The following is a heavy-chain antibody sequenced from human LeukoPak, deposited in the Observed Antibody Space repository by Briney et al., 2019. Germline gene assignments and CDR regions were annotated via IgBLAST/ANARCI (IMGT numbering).Heavy chain of an antibody. V-gene: IGHV3-23*01. CDR2: ISGSGGTT. CDR1: GFTFSDYA. D-gene: IGHD1-14*01. J-gene: IGHJ4*02. CDR3: AKLHNLDCDY. Sequence: GGSLRLSCAASGFTFSDYAMSWVRQAPGTGLEWVSTISGSGGTTYYADSVKGRFTISRDNSKNTLYLQMNSLRPEDTAVYYCAKLHNLDCDYWGLGTLATVSS.